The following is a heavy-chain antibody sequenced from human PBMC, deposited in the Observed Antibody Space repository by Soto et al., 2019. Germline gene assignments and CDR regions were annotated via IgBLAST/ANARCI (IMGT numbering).Heavy chain of an antibody. V-gene: IGHV3-48*02. CDR2: LSSSKTYI. J-gene: IGHJ3*02. D-gene: IGHD6-19*01. CDR3: VRDSGWAFDI. CDR1: GFSFSSYS. Sequence: EVQLVESGGDLVQPGQSLRLSCAASGFSFSSYSMNWVRQAPGKGLEWISYLSSSKTYIWYADSVKGRFTISRDNAKNSLSLQMNSRRDEDTAVYSCVRDSGWAFDIWGLGTMVTVSS.